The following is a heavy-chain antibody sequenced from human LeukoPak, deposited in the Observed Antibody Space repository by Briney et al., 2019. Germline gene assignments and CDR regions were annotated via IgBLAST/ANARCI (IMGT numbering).Heavy chain of an antibody. Sequence: SETLSLTCAVSGGSISSYHWSWIRQPAGKGLEWIGRIYTSGSTNYNPSLKSRVTMSVDTSKNQFSLKLSSVTAADTAVYYCAGGSSGWHYGMDVWGQGTTVTVSS. J-gene: IGHJ6*02. CDR1: GGSISSYH. CDR3: AGGSSGWHYGMDV. CDR2: IYTSGST. D-gene: IGHD6-19*01. V-gene: IGHV4-4*07.